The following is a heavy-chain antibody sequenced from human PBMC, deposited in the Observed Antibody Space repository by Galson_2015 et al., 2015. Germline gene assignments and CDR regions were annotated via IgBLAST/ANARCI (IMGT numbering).Heavy chain of an antibody. V-gene: IGHV7-4-1*02. CDR1: GYTFTSYA. Sequence: SVKVSCKASGYTFTSYAMSWVRQAPGQGLEWMGWINTNTGNPTYAQGFTGRFVFSLDTSVSTAYLQISSLKAEDTAVYYCARGYCSSTSCYQELYYYYGMDVWGQGTTVTVSS. CDR2: INTNTGNP. D-gene: IGHD2-2*01. CDR3: ARGYCSSTSCYQELYYYYGMDV. J-gene: IGHJ6*02.